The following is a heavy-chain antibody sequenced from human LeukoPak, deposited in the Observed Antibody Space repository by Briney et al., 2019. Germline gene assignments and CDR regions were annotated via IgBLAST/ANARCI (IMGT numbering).Heavy chain of an antibody. CDR2: INTNTGNP. D-gene: IGHD6-13*01. CDR3: ARVIIAAAGTGWFDP. J-gene: IGHJ5*02. Sequence: ASVKVSCKASGYTFTSYAMNWVRQAPGQGLEWMGWINTNTGNPTYAQGFTGRFVFSLDTSVNTAYLQISSLKAEDTAVYYCARVIIAAAGTGWFDPWGQGTLVTVSS. CDR1: GYTFTSYA. V-gene: IGHV7-4-1*02.